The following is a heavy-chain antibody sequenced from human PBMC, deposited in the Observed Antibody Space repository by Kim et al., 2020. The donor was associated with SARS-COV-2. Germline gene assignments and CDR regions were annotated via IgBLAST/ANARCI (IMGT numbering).Heavy chain of an antibody. CDR3: TSQPDYYDSSGYYPRRADAFDI. CDR2: SNHSGST. CDR1: GGSFSGYY. D-gene: IGHD3-22*01. J-gene: IGHJ3*02. V-gene: IGHV4-34*01. Sequence: SETLSLTCAVYGGSFSGYYWSWIRQPPGKGLEWIGESNHSGSTNYNPSLKSRVTISVDTSKNQFSLKLSSVTAADTAVYYCTSQPDYYDSSGYYPRRADAFDIWGHGTMVTVSS.